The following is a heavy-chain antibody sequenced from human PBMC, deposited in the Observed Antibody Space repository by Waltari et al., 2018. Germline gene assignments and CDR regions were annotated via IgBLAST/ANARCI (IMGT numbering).Heavy chain of an antibody. CDR3: ARSVRSPGD. J-gene: IGHJ4*02. Sequence: AASGFTFSDSYMSWIRQAPGKGLEWLSYISDSGSSPYYADSVKGRFTLSRDNAKNSVYLQMNSLRVEDTAVYYCARSVRSPGDWGQGTLVTVSS. CDR2: ISDSGSSP. V-gene: IGHV3-11*01. CDR1: GFTFSDSY. D-gene: IGHD3-10*02.